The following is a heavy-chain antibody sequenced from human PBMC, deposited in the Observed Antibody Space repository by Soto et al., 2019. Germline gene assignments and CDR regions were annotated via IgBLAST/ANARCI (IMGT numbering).Heavy chain of an antibody. J-gene: IGHJ4*02. V-gene: IGHV5-10-1*01. CDR1: GYSFTSYW. D-gene: IGHD3-22*01. CDR3: ARHPSYDSSGYYRDPIDY. Sequence: PGESLKISCKGSGYSFTSYWISWVRQMPGKGLEWMGRIDPSDSYTNYSPSFQGHVTISADKSISTAYLQWSSLKASDTAMYYCARHPSYDSSGYYRDPIDYWGQGTLVTVSS. CDR2: IDPSDSYT.